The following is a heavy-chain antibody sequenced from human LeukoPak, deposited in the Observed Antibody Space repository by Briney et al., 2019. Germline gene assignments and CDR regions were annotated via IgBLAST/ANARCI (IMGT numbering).Heavy chain of an antibody. J-gene: IGHJ5*02. V-gene: IGHV1-18*01. CDR2: MSAYNGNT. CDR3: ARDGRVYCSSTSCYEPSA. CDR1: GYTFTSYG. D-gene: IGHD2-2*01. Sequence: ASVKVSCKASGYTFTSYGISWVRQAPGQGLEWMGWMSAYNGNTNYAQKLQGRVTMTTDTSTSTAYMELRSLRSDDTAVYYCARDGRVYCSSTSCYEPSAWGQGTLVTVSS.